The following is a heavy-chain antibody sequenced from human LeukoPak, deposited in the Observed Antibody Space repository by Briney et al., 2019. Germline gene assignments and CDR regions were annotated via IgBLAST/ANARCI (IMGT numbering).Heavy chain of an antibody. V-gene: IGHV4-59*01. CDR2: IYYSGNT. D-gene: IGHD4-17*01. CDR1: GVSMSSYY. CDR3: ARGASDLTYDYGVN. J-gene: IGHJ4*02. Sequence: PSETLSLTCTVSGVSMSSYYWSWIRQPPGKGLEWIGYIYYSGNTHYNPSLKSRVTISVDTSKNQFSLKLTSVIAADTAVYYCARGASDLTYDYGVNWGQGTLVTVSS.